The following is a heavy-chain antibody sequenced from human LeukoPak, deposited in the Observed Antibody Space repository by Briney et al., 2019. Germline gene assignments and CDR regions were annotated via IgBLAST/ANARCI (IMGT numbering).Heavy chain of an antibody. D-gene: IGHD1-1*01. CDR1: GGSISSSSYY. CDR2: IYYSGST. J-gene: IGHJ4*02. V-gene: IGHV4-39*01. Sequence: SETLSLTCTVSGGSISSSSYYWGWIRQPPGKGLEWIGSIYYSGSTYYNPSLKSRVTISVDTSKNQFSLKLSSVTAADTAVYYCARHRVLEAEFDYWGQGTLVTVFS. CDR3: ARHRVLEAEFDY.